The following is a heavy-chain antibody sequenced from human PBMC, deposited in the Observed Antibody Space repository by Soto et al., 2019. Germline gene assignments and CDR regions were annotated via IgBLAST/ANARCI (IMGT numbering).Heavy chain of an antibody. V-gene: IGHV4-59*01. D-gene: IGHD3-16*02. CDR1: GGSISSYY. CDR2: IYYSGST. Sequence: PSETLSLTCTVSGGSISSYYWSWIRQPPGKGLEWIGYIYYSGSTNYNPPLKSRVTISVDTSKNQFSLKLSSVTAADTAVYYCAREAMITFGGVIVDYYGMDVWGQGTTVTVSS. J-gene: IGHJ6*02. CDR3: AREAMITFGGVIVDYYGMDV.